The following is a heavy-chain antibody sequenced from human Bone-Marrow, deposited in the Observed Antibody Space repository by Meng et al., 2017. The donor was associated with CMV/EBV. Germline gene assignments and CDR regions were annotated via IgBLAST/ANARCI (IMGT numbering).Heavy chain of an antibody. V-gene: IGHV3-7*01. J-gene: IGHJ6*02. CDR3: ARGAVVVVPADRKYYYYGMDV. D-gene: IGHD2-2*01. CDR1: GFTFSSYW. CDR2: IKQDGSEK. Sequence: GESLKISCAASGFTFSSYWMSWVRQAPGKGLEWVANIKQDGSEKYYVDSVKGRFTISRDNAKNSLYLQMNSLRAEDTAVYYCARGAVVVVPADRKYYYYGMDVWGQGTTVTVSS.